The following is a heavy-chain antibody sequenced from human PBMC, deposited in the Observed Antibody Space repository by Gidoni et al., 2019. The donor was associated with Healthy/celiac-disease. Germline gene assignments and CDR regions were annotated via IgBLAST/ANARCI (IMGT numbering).Heavy chain of an antibody. Sequence: QVQLQQWGAGLLKPSETLSLTCAVYGGSFSGYYWSWIRQPPGKGLEWIGKINHSGSTNYNPSLKSRVTISVDTSKNQFSLKLSSVTAADTAVYYCARNIWYGDIAFDIWGQGTMVTVSS. J-gene: IGHJ3*02. CDR1: GGSFSGYY. V-gene: IGHV4-34*01. CDR3: ARNIWYGDIAFDI. D-gene: IGHD6-13*01. CDR2: INHSGST.